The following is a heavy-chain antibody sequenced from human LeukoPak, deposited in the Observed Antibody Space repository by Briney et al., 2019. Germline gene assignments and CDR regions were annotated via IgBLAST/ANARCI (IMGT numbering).Heavy chain of an antibody. CDR2: INPNSGGT. J-gene: IGHJ6*03. CDR1: GYTFTHYY. Sequence: GASVKVSCKPSGYTFTHYYMHWVRQAPGQGREWMGWINPNSGGTNYAQKFQGRDTMTRDTSISTAYLEVSRLRSDDTAVYYCATPLLEYSSSMDVWGKGTTVTVSS. CDR3: ATPLLEYSSSMDV. D-gene: IGHD6-6*01. V-gene: IGHV1-2*02.